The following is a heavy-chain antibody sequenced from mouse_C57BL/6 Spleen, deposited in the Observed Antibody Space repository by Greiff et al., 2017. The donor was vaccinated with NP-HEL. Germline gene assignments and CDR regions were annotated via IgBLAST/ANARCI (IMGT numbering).Heavy chain of an antibody. Sequence: QVQLQQAGAELVKPGASVKVSCKASGYTFTSYWMHWVKQRPGQGLEWIGRIHPSDSDTNYNQKFKGKATLTVDKSSSTAYMQLSSLTSEDSAVYYCAIGGGNYVFFAYWGQGTLVTVSA. CDR3: AIGGGNYVFFAY. CDR1: GYTFTSYW. D-gene: IGHD2-1*01. CDR2: IHPSDSDT. J-gene: IGHJ3*01. V-gene: IGHV1-74*01.